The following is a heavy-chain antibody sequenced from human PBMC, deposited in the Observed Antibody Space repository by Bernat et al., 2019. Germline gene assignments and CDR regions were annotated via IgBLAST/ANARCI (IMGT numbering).Heavy chain of an antibody. J-gene: IGHJ5*02. D-gene: IGHD6-19*01. CDR3: ARHIKQWLVLDWFDP. CDR2: IYYSGST. CDR1: GGSISSSSYY. V-gene: IGHV4-39*01. Sequence: QLQLQESGPGLVKPSETLSLTCTVSGGSISSSSYYWGWIRQPPGKGLEWIGSIYYSGSTYYNPSLKSRVTISVDTSKNQFSLKLSSVTAADTAVYYRARHIKQWLVLDWFDPWGQGTLVTVSS.